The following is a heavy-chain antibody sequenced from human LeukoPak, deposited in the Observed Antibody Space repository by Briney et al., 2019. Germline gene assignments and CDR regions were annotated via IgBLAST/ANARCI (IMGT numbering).Heavy chain of an antibody. Sequence: GGSLRLSCAASGFTFSSYAMSWVRQAPGKGLEWVSAISGGGGSTYYADSVKGRFTISRDNSKNTLYLQMNSLRAEDTAVYYCAKSGDYYYYYMDVWGKGTTVTVSS. CDR3: AKSGDYYYYYMDV. CDR2: ISGGGGST. V-gene: IGHV3-23*01. D-gene: IGHD3-10*01. J-gene: IGHJ6*03. CDR1: GFTFSSYA.